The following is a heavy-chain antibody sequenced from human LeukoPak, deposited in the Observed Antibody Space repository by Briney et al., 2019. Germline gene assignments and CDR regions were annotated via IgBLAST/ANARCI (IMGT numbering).Heavy chain of an antibody. CDR3: AMIPCGGDCYRSAFDF. CDR1: GFTFCTYS. Sequence: GGSLRLSCADSGFTFCTYSVNWVPPAPGKGLERVSYLCSGRNIIYYTHSVKGRFTISRDNAKNSLYLQMNRLRAEDTAVYYCAMIPCGGDCYRSAFDFWGQGTMVTVSS. J-gene: IGHJ3*01. D-gene: IGHD2-21*01. CDR2: LCSGRNII. V-gene: IGHV3-48*01.